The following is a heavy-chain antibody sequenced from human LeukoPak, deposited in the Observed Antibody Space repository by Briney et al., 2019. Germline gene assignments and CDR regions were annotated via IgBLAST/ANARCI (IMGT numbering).Heavy chain of an antibody. CDR1: GGSISSGGYY. J-gene: IGHJ4*02. D-gene: IGHD2-2*01. CDR3: ARGGCSSTSCYAVDY. V-gene: IGHV4-31*03. CDR2: IYYSGST. Sequence: SETLSLTCTVSGGSISSGGYYWSWIRQHPGKGLEWIGNIYYSGSTYYNPSLKSRVTISVDTSKNQFSLKLSSVTAADTAVYYCARGGCSSTSCYAVDYWGQGTLVTVSS.